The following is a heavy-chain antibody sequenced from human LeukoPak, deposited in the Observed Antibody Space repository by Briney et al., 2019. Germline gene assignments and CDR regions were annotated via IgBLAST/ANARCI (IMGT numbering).Heavy chain of an antibody. V-gene: IGHV1-69*05. J-gene: IGHJ4*02. CDR1: GGTFSSYA. CDR2: IIPIFGTA. Sequence: SVKVSCKASGGTFSSYAISWVRQAPGQGLEWMGGIIPIFGTANYAQKLQGRVTMTTDTSTSTAYMELRSLRSDDTAVYYCATSYGSGSFDYWGQGTLVTVSS. CDR3: ATSYGSGSFDY. D-gene: IGHD3-10*01.